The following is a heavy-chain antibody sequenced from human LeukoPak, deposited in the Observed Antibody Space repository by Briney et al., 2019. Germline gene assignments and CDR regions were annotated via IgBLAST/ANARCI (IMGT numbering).Heavy chain of an antibody. CDR2: INHSGST. CDR3: ARWSYDVQGPSRVGMREYYHYGMDV. J-gene: IGHJ6*02. D-gene: IGHD3-22*01. V-gene: IGHV4-34*01. CDR1: GGSFSGYY. Sequence: SETLSLTCAVHGGSFSGYYWSWIRQPPGKGLEWIGEINHSGSTNYNPSLKSRVTMSVDTSKNQFSLKLSSVTAADTAVYYCARWSYDVQGPSRVGMREYYHYGMDVWGQGTTVTVSS.